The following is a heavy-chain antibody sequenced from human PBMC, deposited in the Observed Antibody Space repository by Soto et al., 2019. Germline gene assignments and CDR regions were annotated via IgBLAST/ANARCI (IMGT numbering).Heavy chain of an antibody. V-gene: IGHV4-39*01. J-gene: IGHJ4*02. Sequence: PSETLSLTCTVSGGSISSSSYYWGWIRQPPGKGLEWIGSIYYSGSTYYNPSLKSRVTISVDTSKNQFSLKLSSVTAADTAVYYCASPGSAAASTHYWGQGTLVTVSS. CDR2: IYYSGST. D-gene: IGHD6-13*01. CDR1: GGSISSSSYY. CDR3: ASPGSAAASTHY.